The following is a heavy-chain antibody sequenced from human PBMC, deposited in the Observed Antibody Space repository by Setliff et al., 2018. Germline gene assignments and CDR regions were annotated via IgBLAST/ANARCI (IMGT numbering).Heavy chain of an antibody. V-gene: IGHV4-39*07. CDR3: AREQWLYPPGYYYMDV. CDR2: IIHSGSA. CDR1: GYSISSCDYY. J-gene: IGHJ6*03. Sequence: SETLSLTCAVSGYSISSCDYYWSWIRQPPGKRLEWIGEIIHSGSANYNPSLKSRVTISMDTSKNQFSLKLNSVTAADMAVYYCAREQWLYPPGYYYMDVWAKGTTVTVSS. D-gene: IGHD6-19*01.